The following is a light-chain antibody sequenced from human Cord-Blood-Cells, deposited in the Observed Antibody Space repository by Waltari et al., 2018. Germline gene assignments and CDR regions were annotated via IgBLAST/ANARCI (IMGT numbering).Light chain of an antibody. J-gene: IGLJ1*01. V-gene: IGLV1-51*01. Sequence: QSVLTQPPSVSAAPGQKVTISCSGRSSNIGNNNVSWYQQLPGTAPKLLIYDNNKRPSGIPDRFSGSKSGTSATLGITGLQTGDEADYYCGTWDSSLSAYVFGTGTKVTVL. CDR3: GTWDSSLSAYV. CDR1: SSNIGNNN. CDR2: DNN.